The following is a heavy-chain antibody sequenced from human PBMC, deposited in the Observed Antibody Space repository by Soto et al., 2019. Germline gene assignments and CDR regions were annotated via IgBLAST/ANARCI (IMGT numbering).Heavy chain of an antibody. CDR3: AKAEAVAAKPFDY. CDR1: GFTFDDYA. D-gene: IGHD6-19*01. V-gene: IGHV3-9*01. CDR2: ISWNSGSI. Sequence: GGSLRLSCAASGFTFDDYAMHWVRQAPGKGLEWVSGISWNSGSIGYADSVKGRFTISRDNAKNSLYLQMNSLRAEDTALYYCAKAEAVAAKPFDYWGQGTLVTVSS. J-gene: IGHJ4*02.